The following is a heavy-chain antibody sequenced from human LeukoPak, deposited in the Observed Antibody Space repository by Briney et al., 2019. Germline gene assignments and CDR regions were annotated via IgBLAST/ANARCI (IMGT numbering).Heavy chain of an antibody. CDR2: ISAYNGNT. V-gene: IGHV1-18*04. Sequence: ASVKVSCKASGYTFTSYYMHWARQAPGQGLEWMGWISAYNGNTNYAQKLQGRVTMTTDTSTSTAYMELRSLRSDDTAVYYCARVDSSGWYDGTSFDYWGQGTLVTVSS. CDR1: GYTFTSYY. D-gene: IGHD6-19*01. CDR3: ARVDSSGWYDGTSFDY. J-gene: IGHJ4*02.